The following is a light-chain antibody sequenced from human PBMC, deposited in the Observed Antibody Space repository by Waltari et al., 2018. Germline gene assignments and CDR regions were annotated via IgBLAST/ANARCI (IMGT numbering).Light chain of an antibody. CDR2: KAN. Sequence: QTVVTQEPSLSVSPGGTVTLTCALSSGSLSTTSYAPWCQPTPGPAPRTLVYKANARSSGVPDRFSGSILGNTAALTITGAQADDESDYYCALYMGSGIWVFGGGTRLTVL. CDR1: SGSLSTTSY. J-gene: IGLJ3*02. V-gene: IGLV8-61*01. CDR3: ALYMGSGIWV.